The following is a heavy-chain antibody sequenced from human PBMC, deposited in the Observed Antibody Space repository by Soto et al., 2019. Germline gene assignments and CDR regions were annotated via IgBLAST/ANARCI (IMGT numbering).Heavy chain of an antibody. J-gene: IGHJ4*02. CDR3: ARGRHGTYYDILTGYEWGYFDY. V-gene: IGHV4-59*01. Sequence: SESLSLTCTVSGGSISSYYWSWIRQPPGKGLEWIGYIYYSGSTNYHPSLKSRVTISVDTSKNQFSLKLSSVTAADTAVYYCARGRHGTYYDILTGYEWGYFDYWGQGTLVTVSS. CDR1: GGSISSYY. D-gene: IGHD3-9*01. CDR2: IYYSGST.